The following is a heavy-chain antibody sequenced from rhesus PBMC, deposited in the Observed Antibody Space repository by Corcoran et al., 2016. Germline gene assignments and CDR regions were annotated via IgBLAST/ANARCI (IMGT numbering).Heavy chain of an antibody. CDR2: IYGSSGST. D-gene: IGHD3-34*01. CDR1: GGSISGGYD. J-gene: IGHJ4*01. CDR3: AIGVTIPLL. V-gene: IGHV4-76*01. Sequence: QVQLQESGPGLVKPSETLSLTCAVSGGSISGGYDWSLIRQPPGKGLEWIGYIYGSSGSTNYNPSLKNRVTISKDTSKNQFSLKLSSVTAADTAVYYCAIGVTIPLLWGQGVLVTVSS.